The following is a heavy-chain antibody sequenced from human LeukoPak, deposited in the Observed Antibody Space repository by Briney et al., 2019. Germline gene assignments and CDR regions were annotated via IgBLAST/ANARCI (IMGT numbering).Heavy chain of an antibody. Sequence: GGSLRLSCAASGFTFSGYAMHWVRQAPGKGLEWVAVTSYDGSNKYYADSVKGRFTISRDNSKNTLYLQMNSLRAEDTAVYYCARESSGWYGSDYWGQGTLVTVSS. D-gene: IGHD6-19*01. CDR1: GFTFSGYA. CDR2: TSYDGSNK. J-gene: IGHJ4*02. CDR3: ARESSGWYGSDY. V-gene: IGHV3-30*04.